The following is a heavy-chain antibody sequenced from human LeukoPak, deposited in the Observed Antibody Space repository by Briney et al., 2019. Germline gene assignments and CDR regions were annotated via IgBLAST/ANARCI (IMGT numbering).Heavy chain of an antibody. CDR3: AKGFGTSCLFDY. CDR2: ITVSGGST. CDR1: GFTFSSYA. V-gene: IGHV3-23*01. Sequence: PGGSLRLSCAASGFTFSSYAMTWVRQAPGKGLEWVSTITVSGGSTYYADSVKGRFTISRDNSKNTLYLQVNSLRAEDTAVYYCAKGFGTSCLFDYWGQGTLVTASS. D-gene: IGHD2-2*01. J-gene: IGHJ4*02.